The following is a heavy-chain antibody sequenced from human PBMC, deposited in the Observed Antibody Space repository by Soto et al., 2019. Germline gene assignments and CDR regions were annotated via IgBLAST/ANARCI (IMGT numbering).Heavy chain of an antibody. CDR2: MNPNSGNT. Sequence: ASVKVSCKASGYTFTSYDINWVRRATGQGLEWMGWMNPNSGNTGYAQKFQGRVTMTRNTSISTAYMELSSLRSEDTAVYYCARGEYYYDSSGYPGHWGQGTLVTVSS. V-gene: IGHV1-8*01. J-gene: IGHJ4*02. CDR3: ARGEYYYDSSGYPGH. D-gene: IGHD3-22*01. CDR1: GYTFTSYD.